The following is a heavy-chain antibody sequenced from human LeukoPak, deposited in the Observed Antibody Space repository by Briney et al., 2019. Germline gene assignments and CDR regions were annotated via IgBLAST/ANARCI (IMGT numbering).Heavy chain of an antibody. J-gene: IGHJ4*02. D-gene: IGHD3-10*01. CDR3: ARDRNPRYGSGSYYALMY. V-gene: IGHV3-53*05. Sequence: GGSLRLSCAASGFTVPDNYMNWVRQSSGKGLEWVSVIYGGGDTNYADSVKGRFTISRDNSKNTLYLQMNSLRAEDTAVYYCARDRNPRYGSGSYYALMYWGQGTLVTVSS. CDR1: GFTVPDNY. CDR2: IYGGGDT.